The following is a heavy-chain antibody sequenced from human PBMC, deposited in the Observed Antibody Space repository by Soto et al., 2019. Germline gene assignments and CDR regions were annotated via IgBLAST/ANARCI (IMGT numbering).Heavy chain of an antibody. J-gene: IGHJ4*02. CDR1: GYTLTELS. D-gene: IGHD3-9*01. V-gene: IGHV1-24*01. CDR3: ETALTATTPYDNYFDY. CDR2: FDPEDGET. Sequence: ASVKVSCKVSGYTLTELSMHWVRQAPGKGLEWMGGFDPEDGETIYAQKFQGRVTMTGDTSTDTAYMGLSSLRSEDTAVYYCETALTATTPYDNYFDYWGQGTLVTVSS.